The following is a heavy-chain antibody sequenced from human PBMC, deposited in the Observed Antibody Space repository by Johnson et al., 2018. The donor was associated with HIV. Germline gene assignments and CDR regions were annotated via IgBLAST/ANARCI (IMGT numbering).Heavy chain of an antibody. Sequence: MLLVESGGGVVRPGGSLRLSCAASGFTFDDYGMSWVRQAPWKGLEWVSGISWNGGSAAYADSVKGRFTISRDNAKNSLYLQINTLRVEDTAFYYCARESGQAFDVWGQGTMVTVSS. CDR1: GFTFDDYG. V-gene: IGHV3-20*04. D-gene: IGHD6-25*01. CDR3: ARESGQAFDV. CDR2: ISWNGGSA. J-gene: IGHJ3*01.